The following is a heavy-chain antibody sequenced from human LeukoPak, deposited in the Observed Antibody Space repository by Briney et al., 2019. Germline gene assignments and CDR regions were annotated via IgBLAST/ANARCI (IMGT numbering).Heavy chain of an antibody. D-gene: IGHD6-6*01. V-gene: IGHV4-59*11. J-gene: IGHJ4*02. CDR3: ARGIEASYFDY. CDR2: IYYSGST. CDR1: GGSISSHY. Sequence: SETLSLTCTVSGGSISSHYWSWIRQPPGKGLEWIGYIYYSGSTNYNPSLKSRVTISVDTSKNQFSLKLSSVTAADTAVYYCARGIEASYFDYWGLGTLVTVSS.